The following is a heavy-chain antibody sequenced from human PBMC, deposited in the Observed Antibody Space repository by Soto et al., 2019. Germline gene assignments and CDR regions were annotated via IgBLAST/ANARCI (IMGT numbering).Heavy chain of an antibody. Sequence: SETLSLTCTVSGGSISSGDYYWSWIRQPPGKGLEWIGYIYYSGSTYYNPSLKSRVTISVDTSKNQFSLKLSSVTAADTAVYYCAREYCSSTSCHNWFDPWGQGTQVTVS. V-gene: IGHV4-30-4*01. J-gene: IGHJ5*02. CDR1: GGSISSGDYY. D-gene: IGHD2-2*01. CDR3: AREYCSSTSCHNWFDP. CDR2: IYYSGST.